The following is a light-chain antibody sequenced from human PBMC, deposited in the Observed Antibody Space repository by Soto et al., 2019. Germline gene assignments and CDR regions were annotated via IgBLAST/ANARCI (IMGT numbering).Light chain of an antibody. CDR2: GAS. CDR3: QQYNNWPLT. V-gene: IGKV3-15*01. J-gene: IGKJ4*01. CDR1: QTVNNN. Sequence: EIVMTQSPATLSVSPGERATLSCRASQTVNNNLAWYQQKPGQAPRLLIYGASARATGIPARFSGSGSGTDFTLTIRSLQSEDFAVYYCQQYNNWPLTFGGGTKVEI.